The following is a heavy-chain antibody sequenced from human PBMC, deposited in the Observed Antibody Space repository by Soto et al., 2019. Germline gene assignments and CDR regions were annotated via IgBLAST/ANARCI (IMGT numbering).Heavy chain of an antibody. D-gene: IGHD6-6*01. CDR2: IYYSGRT. CDR1: GGSISSDDYY. V-gene: IGHV4-30-4*01. Sequence: SETLSLTCTVSGGSISSDDYYWSWIRQPLGKGLEWIGYIYYSGRTNYNPSLESRLTISIDTSKNQFSLKLSSVSASDTAVYYCARDRSNSPDYFDYWGQGTLVTVSS. J-gene: IGHJ4*02. CDR3: ARDRSNSPDYFDY.